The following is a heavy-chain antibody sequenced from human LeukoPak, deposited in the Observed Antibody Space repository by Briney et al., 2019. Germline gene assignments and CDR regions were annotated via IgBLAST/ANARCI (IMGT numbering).Heavy chain of an antibody. V-gene: IGHV3-23*01. CDR2: ISGSGGIT. CDR3: AKDSTLQWLVPGYYFDY. Sequence: PGGSLRLSCAASGFTFSSHGMSWVRQAPGKGLEWASGISGSGGITYYADSVKGRFTISRDNSKNTLYLQMNSLRAEDTAVYYCAKDSTLQWLVPGYYFDYWGQGTLVTVSS. CDR1: GFTFSSHG. D-gene: IGHD6-19*01. J-gene: IGHJ4*02.